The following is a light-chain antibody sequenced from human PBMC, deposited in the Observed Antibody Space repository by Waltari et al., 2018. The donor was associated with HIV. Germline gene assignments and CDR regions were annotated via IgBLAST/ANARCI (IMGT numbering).Light chain of an antibody. V-gene: IGKV1-39*01. J-gene: IGKJ1*01. CDR2: FAS. Sequence: DIQMTQSPSSLSASVGDRVSLTCRSSQVIHSYLTWSQQRPGKPPTFLLYFASKLQTGVPSRFSASYSGTQFTLTIQNMQPEDFATYYCQQSYAVPPTFGPGT. CDR1: QVIHSY. CDR3: QQSYAVPPT.